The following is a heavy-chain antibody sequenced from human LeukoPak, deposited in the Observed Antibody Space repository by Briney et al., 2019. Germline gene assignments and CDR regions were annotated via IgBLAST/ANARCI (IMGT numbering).Heavy chain of an antibody. CDR3: ARLYGSAYVDY. J-gene: IGHJ4*02. CDR1: GGSISSSGYY. CDR2: IYYSGAT. Sequence: KPSETLSLTCPVSGGSISSSGYYWGWIRQPPGKGLEWIGNIYYSGATHYSPSLKSRVTMSVDTSKNHFSLNLGSVTAADTAVYYCARLYGSAYVDYWGQGTLVTVSS. D-gene: IGHD3-10*01. V-gene: IGHV4-39*02.